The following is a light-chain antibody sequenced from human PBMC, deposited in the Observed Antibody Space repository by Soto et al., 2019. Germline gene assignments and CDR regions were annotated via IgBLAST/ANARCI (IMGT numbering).Light chain of an antibody. J-gene: IGKJ1*01. CDR2: WAS. CDR3: QQYYGTPWA. Sequence: DIVMTQSPDSLAVYLGERATINCKSSQSILYSSNNKNHLAWYQQKSGQPPKLLIYWASTRESGVPDRFSGSGSGTDFTLTISSLQAEDVAVYYCQQYYGTPWAFGQGTKVEVK. CDR1: QSILYSSNNKNH. V-gene: IGKV4-1*01.